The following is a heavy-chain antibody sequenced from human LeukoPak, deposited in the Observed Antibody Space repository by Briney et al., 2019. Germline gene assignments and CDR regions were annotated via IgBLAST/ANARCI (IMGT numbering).Heavy chain of an antibody. J-gene: IGHJ4*02. D-gene: IGHD5-24*01. CDR2: INHSGST. Sequence: SETLSLTCAVYGGSFSGYYWSWIRQPPGKGLEWIGEINHSGSTNYNPSLKSRVTISVDTSKNQFSLKLSSVTAADTAVYYCARTDGYLGTFDYWGQGTLVTVSS. CDR3: ARTDGYLGTFDY. CDR1: GGSFSGYY. V-gene: IGHV4-34*01.